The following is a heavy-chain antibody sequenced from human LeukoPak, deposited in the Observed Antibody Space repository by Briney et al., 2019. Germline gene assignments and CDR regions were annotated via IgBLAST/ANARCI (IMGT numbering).Heavy chain of an antibody. D-gene: IGHD3-16*01. V-gene: IGHV4-59*13. J-gene: IGHJ1*01. Sequence: SETLSLTCTVSNGXISSYYCSWIRQPPGKRLEWIVYIDYSRNTHYNPSLKSRVTMSLDTSMRQFFLRLSSVTAADSAVYFCARGDYIRGNIHYNAEYFQHWGQGILVTVSS. CDR1: NGXISSYY. CDR3: ARGDYIRGNIHYNAEYFQH. CDR2: IDYSRNT.